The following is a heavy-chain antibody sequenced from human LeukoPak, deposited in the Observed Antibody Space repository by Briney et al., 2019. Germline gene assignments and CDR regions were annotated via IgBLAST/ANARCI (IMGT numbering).Heavy chain of an antibody. J-gene: IGHJ4*02. D-gene: IGHD3-9*01. CDR2: INAGNGNT. Sequence: ASVKVSCKASGYTFSSYAIHWVRQAPGQRLEWMGWINAGNGNTKYSQNFQGRVTITRDTSASTAYMELSSLRSEDTAVYYCARDLYAVLRYFDWLSKGRYFDYWGQGTPVTVSS. CDR1: GYTFSSYA. CDR3: ARDLYAVLRYFDWLSKGRYFDY. V-gene: IGHV1-3*01.